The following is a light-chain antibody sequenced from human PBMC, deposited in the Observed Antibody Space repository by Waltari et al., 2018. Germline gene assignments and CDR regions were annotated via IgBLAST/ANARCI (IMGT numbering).Light chain of an antibody. CDR2: EAT. J-gene: IGLJ1*01. CDR3: CSFAGRSTWV. V-gene: IGLV2-23*01. Sequence: QSALTQPASVSGSPGQSLPVPCPGSSSAVGTYTLVSWYQQHPGKAPKLIIYEATKRPSGVSNRFSGSKSGNMASLTISGLQAEDEAEYYCCSFAGRSTWVFGTGTKVTVL. CDR1: SSAVGTYTL.